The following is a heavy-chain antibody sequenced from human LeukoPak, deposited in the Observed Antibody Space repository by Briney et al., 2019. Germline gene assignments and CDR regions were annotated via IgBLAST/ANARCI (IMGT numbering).Heavy chain of an antibody. J-gene: IGHJ5*02. CDR2: IIPIFGTA. CDR1: GGTFSSYA. Sequence: SVKVSCKASGGTFSSYAISWVRQAPGQGLEWMGGIIPIFGTANYAQKFQGRVTITADESTSTAYMELSSLRSEDTAVYYCALRITGTINWFDPWGQGTLVTVSS. V-gene: IGHV1-69*13. CDR3: ALRITGTINWFDP. D-gene: IGHD1-20*01.